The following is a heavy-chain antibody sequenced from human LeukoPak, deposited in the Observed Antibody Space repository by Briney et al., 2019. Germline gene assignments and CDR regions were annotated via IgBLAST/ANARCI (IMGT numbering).Heavy chain of an antibody. CDR1: GGSISSYY. CDR3: ARLGYYGSGSYPDY. V-gene: IGHV4-59*01. Sequence: SETLSLTCTVSGGSISSYYWSWIRQPPGKGLEWIGYIYYSGSTNYNPSLKSRVTISVDTSKNQFSLRLSSVTAADTAVYYCARLGYYGSGSYPDYWGQGTLVTVSS. J-gene: IGHJ4*02. CDR2: IYYSGST. D-gene: IGHD3-10*01.